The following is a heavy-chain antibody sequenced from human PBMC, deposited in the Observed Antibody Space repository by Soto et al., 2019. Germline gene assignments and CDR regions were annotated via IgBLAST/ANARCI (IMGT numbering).Heavy chain of an antibody. Sequence: SETLSLTCAVYGGSFSGYYWSWIRQPPGKGLEWIGEINHSGSTNYNPSLKSRVTISVDTSKNQFSLKLSSVTAADTAVYYCARAHSGWYTLDYWGQGTLVTVSS. CDR2: INHSGST. D-gene: IGHD6-19*01. J-gene: IGHJ4*02. V-gene: IGHV4-34*01. CDR1: GGSFSGYY. CDR3: ARAHSGWYTLDY.